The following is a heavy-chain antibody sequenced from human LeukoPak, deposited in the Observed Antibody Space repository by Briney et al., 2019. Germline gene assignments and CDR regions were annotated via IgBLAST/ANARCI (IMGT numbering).Heavy chain of an antibody. V-gene: IGHV3-30*03. D-gene: IGHD3-22*01. CDR1: GFTFSSYA. CDR3: ARANYYDSSGPGWY. Sequence: GGSLRLSCAASGFTFSSYAMHWVRQAPGKGLEWLALISYDGSQTYYVDSVKGRFTISRDNSKNTLYLQMSSLRPEDTAVYYCARANYYDSSGPGWYWGQGTLVTVSS. CDR2: ISYDGSQT. J-gene: IGHJ4*02.